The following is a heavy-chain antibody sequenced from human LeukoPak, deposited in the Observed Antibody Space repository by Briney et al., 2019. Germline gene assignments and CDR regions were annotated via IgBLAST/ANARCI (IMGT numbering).Heavy chain of an antibody. D-gene: IGHD6-13*01. Sequence: GASVKVSCKASGYTFTSYGISWVRQDPGQGLEWMGWISAYNGNTNYAQKLQGRVTMTTDTSTSTAYMELRSLRSDDTAVYYCARDWDIAAAGKFDYWGQGTLVTVSS. CDR2: ISAYNGNT. CDR3: ARDWDIAAAGKFDY. V-gene: IGHV1-18*04. J-gene: IGHJ4*02. CDR1: GYTFTSYG.